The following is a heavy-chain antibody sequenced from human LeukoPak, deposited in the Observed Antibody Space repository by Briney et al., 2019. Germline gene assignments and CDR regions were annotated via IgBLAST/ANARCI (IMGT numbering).Heavy chain of an antibody. Sequence: SQTLSLICTVSGGSISSGSYYWSWIRQPAGKGLEWIGRIYTSGSTNYNPSLESRVTISVDTSKNQFSLKLSSVTAADTAVYYCARGRYHYYYMDVWGKGTTVTVSS. J-gene: IGHJ6*03. CDR3: ARGRYHYYYMDV. CDR2: IYTSGST. V-gene: IGHV4-61*02. CDR1: GGSISSGSYY. D-gene: IGHD1-14*01.